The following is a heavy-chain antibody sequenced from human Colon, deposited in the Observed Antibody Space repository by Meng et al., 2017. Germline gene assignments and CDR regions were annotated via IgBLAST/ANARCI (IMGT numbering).Heavy chain of an antibody. V-gene: IGHV1-46*01. CDR1: GYTFTNYY. CDR2: INPSVGST. CDR3: ARSGYSTGLGFFDS. J-gene: IGHJ4*02. Sequence: QVQLVQSGAEVKKPGASVKVSCKASGYTFTNYYIHWVRQAPGLGLEWMGFINPSVGSTIYAQKFRGTVTMTRDTSTSTVYMDLSSLRSEDTAIYYCARSGYSTGLGFFDSWGQGTLVTVSS. D-gene: IGHD6-19*01.